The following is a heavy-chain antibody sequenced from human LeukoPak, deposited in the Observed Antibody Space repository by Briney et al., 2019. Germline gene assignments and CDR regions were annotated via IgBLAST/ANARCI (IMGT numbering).Heavy chain of an antibody. J-gene: IGHJ4*02. CDR3: AGAQVYSYGYVEYYFDY. CDR2: IIPIFGTA. Sequence: ASVKVSCKASGGTFSSYAISWVRQAPGQGLEWMGGIIPIFGTANYAQKFQGRVTITTDESTSTAYMELSSLRSEDTAVYHCAGAQVYSYGYVEYYFDYWGQGTLVTVSS. D-gene: IGHD5-18*01. V-gene: IGHV1-69*05. CDR1: GGTFSSYA.